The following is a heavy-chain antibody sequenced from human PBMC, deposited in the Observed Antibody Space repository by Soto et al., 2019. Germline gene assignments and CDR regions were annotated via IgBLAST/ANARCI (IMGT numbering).Heavy chain of an antibody. J-gene: IGHJ5*02. CDR1: GGSVSSGSYY. Sequence: SETLSLTCTVSGGSVSSGSYYWSWIRQPPGKGLEWIGYIYYSGSTNYNPSLKSRVTISVDTSKNQFSLKLSSVTAADTAVYYCARDRYQLLGGAIWFDPWGQGTLVTVSS. V-gene: IGHV4-61*01. CDR2: IYYSGST. CDR3: ARDRYQLLGGAIWFDP. D-gene: IGHD2-2*01.